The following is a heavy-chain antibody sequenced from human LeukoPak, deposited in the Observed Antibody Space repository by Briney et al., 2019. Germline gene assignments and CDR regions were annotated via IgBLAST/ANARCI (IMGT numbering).Heavy chain of an antibody. Sequence: GGSLRLSCAASGFTFSSYAMHWVRQAPGKGLEWVAVISYDGSNKYYADSVKGRFTISRDNSKNTLYLQMNSLRAEDTAVYYCARDTDSSGYYYMFDYWGQGTLVTVSS. CDR3: ARDTDSSGYYYMFDY. CDR1: GFTFSSYA. J-gene: IGHJ4*02. V-gene: IGHV3-30-3*01. D-gene: IGHD3-22*01. CDR2: ISYDGSNK.